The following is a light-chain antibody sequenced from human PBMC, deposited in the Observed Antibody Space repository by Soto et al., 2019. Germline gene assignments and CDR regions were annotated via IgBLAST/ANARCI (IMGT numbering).Light chain of an antibody. CDR1: HRVSNY. J-gene: IGKJ4*01. Sequence: EIVLTQSPATLSMSPWERATLSCRSSHRVSNYLACYQQKPGQAPRLLIYEASNRATGIPARFSGSGSGTDFTLTISSLEPEDFAVYYCQQRSNWPLTFGGGTKVDI. CDR2: EAS. CDR3: QQRSNWPLT. V-gene: IGKV3-11*01.